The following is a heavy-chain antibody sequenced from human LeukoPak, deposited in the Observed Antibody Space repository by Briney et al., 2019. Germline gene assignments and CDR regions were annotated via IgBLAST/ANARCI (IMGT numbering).Heavy chain of an antibody. Sequence: GASVKVSCKASGYTFTSYGISWVRQAPGQGLEWMGWISAYNGNTNYAQKLQGRVTMTTDTSTSTAYMELRSLRSDDTAVYYCARDSTYYDFWSGYYSITNWFDPWGQGTLVTVSS. CDR3: ARDSTYYDFWSGYYSITNWFDP. J-gene: IGHJ5*02. V-gene: IGHV1-18*01. CDR1: GYTFTSYG. CDR2: ISAYNGNT. D-gene: IGHD3-3*01.